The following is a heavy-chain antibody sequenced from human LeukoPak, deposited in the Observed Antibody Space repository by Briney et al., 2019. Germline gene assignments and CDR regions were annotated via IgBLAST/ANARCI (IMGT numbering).Heavy chain of an antibody. Sequence: GRSLRLSCAASGFTFDDYAMHWVRQAPGKGLEWVSGISLNSGSIGYADSVKGRFTISRDNAKNSLYLQMNSLRAEDTALYYCAKDIHQGYDSSGYDGGFDYWGQGTLVTVSS. CDR1: GFTFDDYA. D-gene: IGHD3-22*01. J-gene: IGHJ4*02. CDR3: AKDIHQGYDSSGYDGGFDY. V-gene: IGHV3-9*01. CDR2: ISLNSGSI.